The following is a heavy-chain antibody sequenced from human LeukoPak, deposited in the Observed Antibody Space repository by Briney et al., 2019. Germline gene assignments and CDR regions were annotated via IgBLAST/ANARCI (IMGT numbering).Heavy chain of an antibody. D-gene: IGHD3-16*02. J-gene: IGHJ4*02. Sequence: SETLSLTCTVSGGSISSYYWSCIRQPPGKGLEWIGYIYYSGSTNYNPSLKSRVTISVDTSKNQFSLKLSSVTAADTAVYYCARGAEYDYVWGIYRSFYFDYWGQGTLVTVSS. CDR2: IYYSGST. V-gene: IGHV4-59*01. CDR1: GGSISSYY. CDR3: ARGAEYDYVWGIYRSFYFDY.